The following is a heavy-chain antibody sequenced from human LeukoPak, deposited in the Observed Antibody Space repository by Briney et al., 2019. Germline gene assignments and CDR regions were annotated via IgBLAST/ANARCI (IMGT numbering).Heavy chain of an antibody. D-gene: IGHD2-2*03. CDR1: GFTFSDYY. Sequence: GGSLRLSCAASGFTFSDYYMSWIRQAPGKGLEWVSYISSSGSTIYYADSVKGRFTISRDNAKNSLYLQMNSLRAEDTAVYYCAREMIGGYCSSTSCYRFGAFDIWGQGTMVTVSS. V-gene: IGHV3-11*04. CDR3: AREMIGGYCSSTSCYRFGAFDI. CDR2: ISSSGSTI. J-gene: IGHJ3*02.